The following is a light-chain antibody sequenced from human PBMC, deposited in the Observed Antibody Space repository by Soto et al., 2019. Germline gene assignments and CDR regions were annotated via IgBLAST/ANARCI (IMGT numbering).Light chain of an antibody. V-gene: IGKV3-11*01. Sequence: EIVLTQSPGTLSLSPGERATFTCRASQSVSSRYLAWYQQKPGQPPRLLIYDASNRATGIPARFSGSGSGTDFTLTISSLEPEDFAIYYCQQRSNWPPITFGQGTRLEI. CDR2: DAS. J-gene: IGKJ5*01. CDR1: QSVSSRY. CDR3: QQRSNWPPIT.